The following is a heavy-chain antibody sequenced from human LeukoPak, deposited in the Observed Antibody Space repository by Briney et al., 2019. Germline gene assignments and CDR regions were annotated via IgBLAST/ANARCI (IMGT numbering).Heavy chain of an antibody. CDR3: ARDGYCSGGSCFHFDY. CDR2: INAGNGNT. J-gene: IGHJ4*02. CDR1: GYTFTSYA. Sequence: ASVKVSCKASGYTFTSYAMHWVRQAPGQRLEWMGWINAGNGNTKYSQKFQGRVTITRDTSASTAYMELSSLRSEDTAVYYCARDGYCSGGSCFHFDYWGQGTLVTVSS. V-gene: IGHV1-3*01. D-gene: IGHD2-15*01.